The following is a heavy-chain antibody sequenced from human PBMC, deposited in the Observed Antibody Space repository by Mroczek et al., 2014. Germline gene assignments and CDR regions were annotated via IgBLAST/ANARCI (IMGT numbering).Heavy chain of an antibody. CDR3: ARGAADSPGYSSSWYPGPGALDY. D-gene: IGHD6-13*01. J-gene: IGHJ4*02. CDR1: GGTFSSYT. CDR2: IIPILGIA. V-gene: IGHV1-69*02. Sequence: QVQLVESGAEVKKPGSSVKVSCKASGGTFSSYTISWVRQAPGQGLEWMGRIIPILGIANYAQKFQGRVTITADKSTSTAYMELSSLRSEDTAVYYCARGAADSPGYSSSWYPGPGALDYWGQGTLVTVSS.